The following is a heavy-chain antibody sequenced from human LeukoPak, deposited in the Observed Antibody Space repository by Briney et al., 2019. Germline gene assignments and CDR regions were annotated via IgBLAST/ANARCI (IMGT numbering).Heavy chain of an antibody. CDR1: VFTFSIYA. D-gene: IGHD3-22*01. J-gene: IGHJ4*02. Sequence: GGSLRLSCAASVFTFSIYAMSCVREAPGEGLEWVSAISGSGGSTYYADSVKGRFTISRDNSKNTLYLQMNSLRAEDTAVYYCAKAPRYYDSSGYSDYWGQGTLVTVSS. V-gene: IGHV3-23*01. CDR2: ISGSGGST. CDR3: AKAPRYYDSSGYSDY.